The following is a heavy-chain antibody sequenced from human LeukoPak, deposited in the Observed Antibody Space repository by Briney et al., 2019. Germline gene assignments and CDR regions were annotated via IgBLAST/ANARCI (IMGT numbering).Heavy chain of an antibody. D-gene: IGHD3-10*01. CDR3: ARSLARGRVNCFDY. J-gene: IGHJ4*02. CDR2: ISSSSTI. CDR1: GFTFSSYS. Sequence: PGGSLRLSCAASGFTFSSYSMNWVRQAPGKGLEWVSYISSSSTIYYADSAKGRFTISRDNAKNSLYLQMNSLRAEDTAVYYCARSLARGRVNCFDYWGQGTLVTVSS. V-gene: IGHV3-48*01.